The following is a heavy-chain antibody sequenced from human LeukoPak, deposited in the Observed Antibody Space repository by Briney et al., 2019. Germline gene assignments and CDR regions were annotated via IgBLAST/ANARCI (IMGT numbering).Heavy chain of an antibody. CDR1: GFTVSSNY. CDR3: ARGGSGYYCVDY. D-gene: IGHD3-22*01. CDR2: IYSGGST. V-gene: IGHV3-66*02. J-gene: IGHJ4*02. Sequence: GGSLRPSCAASGFTVSSNYMSWVRQAPGKGLEWVSVIYSGGSTYYADSVKGRFTISRDNSKNTLYLQMNSLRAEDTAVYYCARGGSGYYCVDYWGQGTLVTVSS.